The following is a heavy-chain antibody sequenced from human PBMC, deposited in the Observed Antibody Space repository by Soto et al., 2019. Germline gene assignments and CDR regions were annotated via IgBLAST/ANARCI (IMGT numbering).Heavy chain of an antibody. V-gene: IGHV5-10-1*01. CDR3: ARHQSGSGNSNFDF. J-gene: IGHJ4*02. Sequence: GESLKISCQAFEYSFRIYWISWVRQKPGAGLEWMGRVDPNDSFATYSPSFQGHVSISVDKSTNIVYLQWRSLRASDTATYYCARHQSGSGNSNFDFWGQGTPVTVSS. CDR2: VDPNDSFA. CDR1: EYSFRIYW. D-gene: IGHD3-10*01.